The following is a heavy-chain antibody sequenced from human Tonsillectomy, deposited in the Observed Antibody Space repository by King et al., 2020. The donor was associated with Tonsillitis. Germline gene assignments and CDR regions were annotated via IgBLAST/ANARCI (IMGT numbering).Heavy chain of an antibody. J-gene: IGHJ3*02. CDR1: GYTFTSYY. CDR3: ARRIAAAGTRMVNAFDI. Sequence: VQLVESGAEVKKPGASVKVSCKASGYTFTSYYMHWVRQAPGQGLEWMGIINPSGGSTSYAQKFQGRVTMTRDTSTSTVYMELSSLRSEDTAMYYCARRIAAAGTRMVNAFDIWGQGTMVTVSS. CDR2: INPSGGST. V-gene: IGHV1-46*01. D-gene: IGHD6-13*01.